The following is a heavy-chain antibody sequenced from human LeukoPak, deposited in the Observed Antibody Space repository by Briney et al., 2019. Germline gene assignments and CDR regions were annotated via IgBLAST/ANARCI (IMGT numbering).Heavy chain of an antibody. V-gene: IGHV6-1*01. CDR1: GDSVSSNSAA. J-gene: IGHJ5*02. CDR2: TYYRSKWYN. CDR3: AREDPVAGPFLYNWFDP. D-gene: IGHD6-19*01. Sequence: SQTLSLTCAISGDSVSSNSAAWHWIRQSPSRGLEWLGRTYYRSKWYNDYAVSVKSRITINPDTSKNQFSLQLNSVTPEDTAVYYCAREDPVAGPFLYNWFDPWGQGTLVTVSS.